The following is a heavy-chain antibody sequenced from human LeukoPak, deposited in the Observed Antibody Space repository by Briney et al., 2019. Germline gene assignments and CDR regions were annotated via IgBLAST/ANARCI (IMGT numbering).Heavy chain of an antibody. Sequence: ASVKVSCKASGYTFTGYYMHWVRQAPGQGLEWMGWINPNSGGTNYAQKFQGRVTMTTVTSISTAYMELSRLRSDDTAVYYCARVVDILTGHDTALDYWGQGTLVTVSS. D-gene: IGHD3-9*01. CDR2: INPNSGGT. V-gene: IGHV1-2*02. J-gene: IGHJ4*02. CDR1: GYTFTGYY. CDR3: ARVVDILTGHDTALDY.